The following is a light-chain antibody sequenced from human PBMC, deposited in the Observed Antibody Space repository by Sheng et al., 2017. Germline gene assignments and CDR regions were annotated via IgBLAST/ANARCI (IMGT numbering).Light chain of an antibody. Sequence: EIVLTQSPGTLSLSPGERATLSCRASQNVFRYLAWYQQKPGQAPRLLIYDASNRATGVPARFSGSGSGTDFTLTISSLEPEDFATYFCQQCDYLPLTFGGGTKVEIK. CDR2: DAS. V-gene: IGKV3-11*01. J-gene: IGKJ4*01. CDR1: QNVFRY. CDR3: QQCDYLPLT.